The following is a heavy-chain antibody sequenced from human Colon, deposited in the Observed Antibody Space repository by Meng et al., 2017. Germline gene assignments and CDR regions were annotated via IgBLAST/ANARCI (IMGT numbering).Heavy chain of an antibody. CDR3: AGGRGSSWYFSGFDY. CDR1: GFTISSDW. J-gene: IGHJ4*02. D-gene: IGHD6-13*01. Sequence: GETLTLSCAASGFTISSDWMSWVRQAPGKGLEWVANIKQDGSEKYYVDSVKGRFTISRDNAKNSLYLQMNSLRAEDTAVYYCAGGRGSSWYFSGFDYWGQGTLVTVSS. V-gene: IGHV3-7*01. CDR2: IKQDGSEK.